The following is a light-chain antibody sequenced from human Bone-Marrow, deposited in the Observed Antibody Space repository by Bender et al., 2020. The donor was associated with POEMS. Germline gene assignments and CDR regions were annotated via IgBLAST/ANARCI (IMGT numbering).Light chain of an antibody. CDR2: DVT. CDR1: TSDIGGFDS. Sequence: QSALTQPASVSGSPGQSITISCTGTTSDIGGFDSVSWYQQHPGKVPKLVISDVTNRPSGVSNRFSGSKSGNTASLTISGLQPEDEADYYCCSYAGSSTWVFGGGTKLTVL. V-gene: IGLV2-14*03. J-gene: IGLJ3*02. CDR3: CSYAGSSTWV.